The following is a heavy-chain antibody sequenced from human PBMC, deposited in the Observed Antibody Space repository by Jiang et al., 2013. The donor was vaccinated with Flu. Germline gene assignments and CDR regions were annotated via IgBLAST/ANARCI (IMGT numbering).Heavy chain of an antibody. V-gene: IGHV2-5*01. J-gene: IGHJ4*02. Sequence: KPTQTLTLTCTFSGFSLRTNPMGVAWLRQPPGRALEWLALIFGNDDKLFRPSLRSRLTITKDTSRNQVVLTMTNMDPVDTATYYCAHTLRDYDSLTDYFARHFDYWGQGTPVTVSS. D-gene: IGHD3-9*01. CDR3: AHTLRDYDSLTDYFARHFDY. CDR2: IFGNDDK. CDR1: GFSLRTNPMG.